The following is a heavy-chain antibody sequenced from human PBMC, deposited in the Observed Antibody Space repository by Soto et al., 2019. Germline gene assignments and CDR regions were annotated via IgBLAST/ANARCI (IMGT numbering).Heavy chain of an antibody. J-gene: IGHJ6*02. CDR1: GYTFTGYY. Sequence: ASVKVSCKASGYTFTGYYMHWVRQAPGQGLEWMGWINPNSGGTNYAQKFQGWVTMTRDTSISTAYMELSRLRSDDTAVYYRARSQVLWFGESNYGMDVWGQGTTVTVSS. V-gene: IGHV1-2*04. CDR3: ARSQVLWFGESNYGMDV. D-gene: IGHD3-10*01. CDR2: INPNSGGT.